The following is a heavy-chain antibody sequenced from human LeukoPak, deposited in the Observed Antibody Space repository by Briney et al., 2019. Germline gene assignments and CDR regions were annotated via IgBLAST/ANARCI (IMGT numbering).Heavy chain of an antibody. D-gene: IGHD6-13*01. Sequence: KPGGSLRLSCAASGFTFSSYSMNWVRQAPGKGLEWVSSISSSSSYIYYADSVKGRFTISGDNAKNSLFLQMNSLRAGDTAVYYCARFIAATGVDSWGQGTLVTVSS. CDR3: ARFIAATGVDS. CDR2: ISSSSSYI. V-gene: IGHV3-21*01. CDR1: GFTFSSYS. J-gene: IGHJ4*02.